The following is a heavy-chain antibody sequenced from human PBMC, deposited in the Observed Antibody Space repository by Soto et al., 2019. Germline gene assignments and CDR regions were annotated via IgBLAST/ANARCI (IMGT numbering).Heavy chain of an antibody. J-gene: IGHJ5*02. V-gene: IGHV1-69*04. Sequence: GASVKVSCKASGGTFSSYTISWVRQAPGQGLEWMGRIIPILGIANYAQKFQGRVTITADKSTSTAYMELSSLRSEDTAVYYCARDSTYYYGSGSEAWGQGTLVTVSS. CDR2: IIPILGIA. D-gene: IGHD3-10*01. CDR3: ARDSTYYYGSGSEA. CDR1: GGTFSSYT.